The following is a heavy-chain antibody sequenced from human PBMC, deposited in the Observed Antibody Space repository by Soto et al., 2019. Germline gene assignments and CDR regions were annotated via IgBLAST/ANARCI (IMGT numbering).Heavy chain of an antibody. D-gene: IGHD4-17*01. Sequence: SCPTLVNPTETLTLTCTVSGFSLSTGRMGVSWIRQPPGKALEWLAHIFSDNERSYSTSMQGRLTISKDPSGSQVVLSMTNLDPVDTGTYYCVRMNADSYQFYYAMDVWGQGTTATVSS. CDR1: GFSLSTGRMG. CDR3: VRMNADSYQFYYAMDV. V-gene: IGHV2-26*01. CDR2: IFSDNER. J-gene: IGHJ6*02.